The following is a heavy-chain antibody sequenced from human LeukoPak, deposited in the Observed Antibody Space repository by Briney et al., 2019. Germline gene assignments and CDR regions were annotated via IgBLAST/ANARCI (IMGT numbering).Heavy chain of an antibody. V-gene: IGHV1-24*01. CDR2: SDPEDNEI. D-gene: IGHD3-16*01. CDR1: GYTLSELS. J-gene: IGHJ4*02. Sequence: ASVKVSCKVSGYTLSELSMHWVRQAPGKGLEWMGGSDPEDNEIVYAQRFQGRVTLTEDTSADTAYVEVSSLRSEDTAVYYCVGLPHWGQGTLVTVSS. CDR3: VGLPH.